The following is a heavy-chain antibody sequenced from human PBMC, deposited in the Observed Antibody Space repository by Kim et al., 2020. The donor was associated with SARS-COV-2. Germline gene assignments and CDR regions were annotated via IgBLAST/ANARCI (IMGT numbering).Heavy chain of an antibody. CDR1: GFTFSSYA. Sequence: GGSLRLSCAASGFTFSSYAMSWVRQAPGKGLEWVSAISGSGGSTYYADSVKGRFTISRDNSKNTLNLQMNSLRAEDTAVYYCAKVGTPFVVVAFWYFDLWGRGTLVTVSS. CDR3: AKVGTPFVVVAFWYFDL. V-gene: IGHV3-23*01. J-gene: IGHJ2*01. D-gene: IGHD2-15*01. CDR2: ISGSGGST.